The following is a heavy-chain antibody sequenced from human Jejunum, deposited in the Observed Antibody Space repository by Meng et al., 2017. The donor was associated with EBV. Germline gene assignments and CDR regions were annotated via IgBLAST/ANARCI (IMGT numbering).Heavy chain of an antibody. Sequence: QLQLQRSGSVLVKPSETLFLTGAVSGGSISSGGYSWHWIRQPPGKGLQWIGYIYYSGSAFYNPSLKSRVTLSVDRSKNQFSLNLSSVTAADTAVYYCARGAYFDYWGQGTLVTVSS. CDR3: ARGAYFDY. CDR1: GGSISSGGYS. V-gene: IGHV4-30-2*01. J-gene: IGHJ4*02. CDR2: IYYSGSA.